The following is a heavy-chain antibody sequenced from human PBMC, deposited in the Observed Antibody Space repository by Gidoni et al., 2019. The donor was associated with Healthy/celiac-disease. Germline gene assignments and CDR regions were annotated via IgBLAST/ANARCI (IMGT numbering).Heavy chain of an antibody. CDR1: GFTFSSYS. CDR2: ISSSSSYI. J-gene: IGHJ6*03. Sequence: EVQLVESGGGLVKPGGSLRLSCAASGFTFSSYSMNWVRQAPGKGLEWVSSISSSSSYIYYADSVKGRFTISRDNAKNSLYLQMNSLRAEDTAVYYCARDRFCSSTSCYGLMDVWGKGTTVTVSS. D-gene: IGHD2-2*01. CDR3: ARDRFCSSTSCYGLMDV. V-gene: IGHV3-21*01.